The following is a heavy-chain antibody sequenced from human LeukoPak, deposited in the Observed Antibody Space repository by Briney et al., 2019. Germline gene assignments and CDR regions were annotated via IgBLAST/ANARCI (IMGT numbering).Heavy chain of an antibody. D-gene: IGHD3-22*01. CDR1: GFTFSTSA. V-gene: IGHV3-23*01. CDR2: ISGFGVST. CDR3: AKGGHYSHFDY. J-gene: IGHJ4*02. Sequence: GGSLRLSCAASGFTFSTSAMTWVRQAPGKGLEGVSTISGFGVSTYYAASVKVRFTISRDNAKNSLYLQMNSLRAEDTAVYYCAKGGHYSHFDYWGQGTLVTVSS.